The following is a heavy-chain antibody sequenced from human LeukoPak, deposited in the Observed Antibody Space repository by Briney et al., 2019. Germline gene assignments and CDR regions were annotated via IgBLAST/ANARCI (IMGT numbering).Heavy chain of an antibody. CDR1: GASTSSRY. J-gene: IGHJ4*02. CDR3: AQTTGWPGFDF. Sequence: SETLSLTCSASGASTSSRYWSWIRQSPGRTLEWIGHIYNGRSTKYNPSLTSRVPISVHTSKIQFSLSLTSVTAADTAIYYCAQTTGWPGFDFWGPGALVTVSS. CDR2: IYNGRST. V-gene: IGHV4-59*08. D-gene: IGHD6-19*01.